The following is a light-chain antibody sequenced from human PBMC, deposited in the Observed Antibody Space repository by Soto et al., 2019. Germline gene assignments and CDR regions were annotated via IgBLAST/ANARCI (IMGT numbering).Light chain of an antibody. CDR1: QGISSY. V-gene: IGKV1-9*01. Sequence: IQLTQSPSSLSASVGDRVTITCRASQGISSYLAWYQQRPGKAPKLLIYAASTLQSGVPSRFSGSGSGTDSTLTISSLQPEDSATYYCQQLNSYPITFGQGKRLEIK. CDR2: AAS. CDR3: QQLNSYPIT. J-gene: IGKJ5*01.